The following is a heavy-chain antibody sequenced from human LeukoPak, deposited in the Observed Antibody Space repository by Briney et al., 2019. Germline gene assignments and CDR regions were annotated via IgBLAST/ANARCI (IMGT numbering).Heavy chain of an antibody. CDR2: IYSGGST. V-gene: IGHV3-53*01. Sequence: GSLRLSCTVSGFTVSSNSMSWFRQAPGKGLEWGSFIYSGGSTQYSDSVKGRFTFSRDNSKNTLYLQMNSLRAEDTAVYYCARRAGDYSHPYDYWGQGTLVTVSS. CDR1: GFTVSSNS. J-gene: IGHJ4*02. CDR3: ARRAGDYSHPYDY. D-gene: IGHD3-22*01.